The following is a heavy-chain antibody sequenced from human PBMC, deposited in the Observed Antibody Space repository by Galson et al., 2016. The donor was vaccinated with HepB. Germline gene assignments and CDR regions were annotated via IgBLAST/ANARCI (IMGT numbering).Heavy chain of an antibody. Sequence: LVKPTQTLTLTCTFSGFSLSTSGVGVGWIRQPPGKALEWLALIFWDDDKRYSPPLKSRLTIIKDTSKNQVVLKMTNMDPVDTATYFCAHRHHFSISWGSWGQGTRVTVSS. V-gene: IGHV2-5*02. D-gene: IGHD6-6*01. J-gene: IGHJ5*02. CDR3: AHRHHFSISWGS. CDR1: GFSLSTSGVG. CDR2: IFWDDDK.